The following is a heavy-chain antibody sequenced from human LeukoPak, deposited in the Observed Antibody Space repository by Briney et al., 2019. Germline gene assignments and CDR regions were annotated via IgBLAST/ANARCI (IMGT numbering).Heavy chain of an antibody. Sequence: GGSLRPSCAASGFTFSNYAMTWVRRAPGKGLEWVSAISGSGGSTYYADSVKGRFTISRDNSKNTLYLQMNSLRAEDTAIYYCAEEGENYAFDIWGQGTMVTVSS. J-gene: IGHJ3*02. CDR3: AEEGENYAFDI. D-gene: IGHD2-21*01. V-gene: IGHV3-23*01. CDR1: GFTFSNYA. CDR2: ISGSGGST.